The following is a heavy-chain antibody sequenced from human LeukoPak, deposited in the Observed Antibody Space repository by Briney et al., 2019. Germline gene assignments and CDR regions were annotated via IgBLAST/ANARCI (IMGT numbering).Heavy chain of an antibody. D-gene: IGHD5-12*01. CDR2: IHYSGTT. J-gene: IGHJ4*02. CDR1: GGSISSSGYY. Sequence: PSEALSLTCTVSGGSISSSGYYWSWIRQPPGKGLEWIGYIHYSGTTNYNPSLKSRVTISLDTSRNQFSLKLRSVTTADTAVYYCARRRVYSGSGEFDFWGQGTLVTVSS. CDR3: ARRRVYSGSGEFDF. V-gene: IGHV4-61*08.